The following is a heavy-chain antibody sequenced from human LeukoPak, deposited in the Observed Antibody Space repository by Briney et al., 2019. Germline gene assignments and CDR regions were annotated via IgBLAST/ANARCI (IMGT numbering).Heavy chain of an antibody. CDR2: IYYSGST. D-gene: IGHD2-21*02. Sequence: SETLSLTCTVSGGSVSSYYWSWVRQPPEKGLEWIAYIYYSGSTKYNPSLKSRVTISLDRSKNQFSLKLRSVTAADTAVYYCARLQVHCGGDCYTRWFDPWGQGTLVTVSS. CDR1: GGSVSSYY. V-gene: IGHV4-59*08. CDR3: ARLQVHCGGDCYTRWFDP. J-gene: IGHJ5*02.